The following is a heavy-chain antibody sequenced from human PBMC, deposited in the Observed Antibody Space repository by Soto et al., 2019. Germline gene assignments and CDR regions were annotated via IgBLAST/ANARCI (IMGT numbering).Heavy chain of an antibody. Sequence: QVQLVESGGGVVQPGRSLRLSCAASGFTFSSYAMHWVRQAPGKGLEWVAVISYDGSNKYYADSVKGRFTISRDNSKNTLYLQMNRLRAEDTAVYYCASYPTTVTTPAIFDYWGQGTLVTVSS. CDR3: ASYPTTVTTPAIFDY. CDR1: GFTFSSYA. D-gene: IGHD4-4*01. CDR2: ISYDGSNK. V-gene: IGHV3-30-3*01. J-gene: IGHJ4*02.